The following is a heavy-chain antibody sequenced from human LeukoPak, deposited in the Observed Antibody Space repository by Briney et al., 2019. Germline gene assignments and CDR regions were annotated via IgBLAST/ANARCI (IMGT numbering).Heavy chain of an antibody. CDR2: IYTSGST. CDR1: GGSISSYY. J-gene: IGHJ3*02. D-gene: IGHD2-21*01. Sequence: PSETLSLTCTVSGGSISSYYWSWIRQPAGKGLEWIGRIYTSGSTNYNPSLKSRVTMSVDTSKNQFSLKLSSVTAADTAVYYCARHLLIPSIDAFDIWGQGTMVTVSS. CDR3: ARHLLIPSIDAFDI. V-gene: IGHV4-4*07.